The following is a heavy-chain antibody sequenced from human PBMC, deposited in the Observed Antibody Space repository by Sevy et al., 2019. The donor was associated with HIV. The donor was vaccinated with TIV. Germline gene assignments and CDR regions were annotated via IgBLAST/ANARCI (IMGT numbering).Heavy chain of an antibody. J-gene: IGHJ4*02. Sequence: GGSLRLSCAASGFTVSDNHMNWVRQAPGKGLEWVSVIYSSDRTDYADSVKGRFTVSRDNSKNTLYLQMNSLRAEDTAVYYCARGSLYSSGWSESLDYWGQGTLVTVSS. CDR3: ARGSLYSSGWSESLDY. D-gene: IGHD6-19*01. CDR1: GFTVSDNH. CDR2: IYSSDRT. V-gene: IGHV3-53*01.